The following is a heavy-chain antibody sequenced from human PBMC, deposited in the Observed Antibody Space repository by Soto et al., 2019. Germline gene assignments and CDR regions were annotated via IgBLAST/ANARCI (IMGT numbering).Heavy chain of an antibody. V-gene: IGHV4-31*03. CDR3: ARERITIFGVVTVDY. Sequence: QVQLQESGPGLVKPSQTLSLTCTVSGGSISSGGYYWGWIRQHPGKGLEWIGYIYYSGSTYYNPSLKSRVTISVDTSKNQFSLKLSSVTAADTAVYYCARERITIFGVVTVDYWGQGTLVTVSS. D-gene: IGHD3-3*01. J-gene: IGHJ4*02. CDR2: IYYSGST. CDR1: GGSISSGGYY.